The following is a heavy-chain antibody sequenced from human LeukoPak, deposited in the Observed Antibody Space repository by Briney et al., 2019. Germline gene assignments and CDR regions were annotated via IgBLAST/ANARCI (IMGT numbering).Heavy chain of an antibody. V-gene: IGHV3-23*01. J-gene: IGHJ4*02. CDR3: ARTAMGDYVRFPNDY. CDR1: GFTFTSYA. Sequence: PGGSLRLSCAASGFTFTSYAMTWVRQAPRKGMEWVSAISAGGGSTYYADSVKGRFTIARDNSKNTLSLQMDSLRAEGTAVYYCARTAMGDYVRFPNDYWGQGTLVTVSS. D-gene: IGHD4-17*01. CDR2: ISAGGGST.